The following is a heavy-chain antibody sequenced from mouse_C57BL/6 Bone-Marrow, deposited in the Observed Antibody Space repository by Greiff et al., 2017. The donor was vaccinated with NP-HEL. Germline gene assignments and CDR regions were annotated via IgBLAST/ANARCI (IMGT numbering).Heavy chain of an antibody. CDR3: AIGRGFGYYSFAY. Sequence: QVQLKQPGAELVKPGASVKVSCKASGYTFTSYWMHWVKQRPGQGLEWIGRIHPSDSDTNYNQKFKGKATLTVDKSSSTAYMQLSSLTSEDSAVYYCAIGRGFGYYSFAYWGQGTLVTVSA. J-gene: IGHJ3*01. V-gene: IGHV1-74*01. D-gene: IGHD2-3*01. CDR2: IHPSDSDT. CDR1: GYTFTSYW.